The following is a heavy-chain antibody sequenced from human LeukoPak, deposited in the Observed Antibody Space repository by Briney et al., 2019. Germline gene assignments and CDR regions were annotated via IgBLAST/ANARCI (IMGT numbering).Heavy chain of an antibody. D-gene: IGHD3-22*01. V-gene: IGHV3-53*01. CDR2: VYSGGGT. CDR1: RLTARTNY. J-gene: IGHJ4*02. Sequence: PGGSLRLSCAQPRLTARTNYMCRGRQAPGRGLEWVSVVYSGGGTYYADSVKGRFTISRDNSKKRLYLQMNSLRAEDTAVYYCTAGSSGVFDYWGQGTLVTVSS. CDR3: TAGSSGVFDY.